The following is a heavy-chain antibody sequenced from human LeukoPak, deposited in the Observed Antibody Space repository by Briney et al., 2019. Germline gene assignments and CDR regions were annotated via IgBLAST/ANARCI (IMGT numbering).Heavy chain of an antibody. CDR1: GFTFTNAW. J-gene: IGHJ4*02. Sequence: GGSLRLSCAASGFTFTNAWLSWVRQAPGKGLQWVSYISTTSSYTKYADSVKGRFIISRDNGKNSLYLQLNSLRAEDTAVYYCARDQDCTNGVCYSSFDSWGQGTLVTVSS. CDR2: ISTTSSYT. V-gene: IGHV3-11*06. CDR3: ARDQDCTNGVCYSSFDS. D-gene: IGHD2-8*01.